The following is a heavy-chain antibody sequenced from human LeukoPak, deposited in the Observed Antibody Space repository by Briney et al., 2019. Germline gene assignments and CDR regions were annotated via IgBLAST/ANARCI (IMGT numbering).Heavy chain of an antibody. D-gene: IGHD5-12*01. V-gene: IGHV4-34*01. Sequence: SETLSLTGAVYGGSFSGYYWSWIRQPPGKGLEWIGEINHSGSTNYNPSLKSRVTISVDTSKNQFSLKLSSVTAADTAVYYCARGSGYDSYYYYYYMDVWGKGTTVTVSS. CDR1: GGSFSGYY. CDR3: ARGSGYDSYYYYYYMDV. CDR2: INHSGST. J-gene: IGHJ6*03.